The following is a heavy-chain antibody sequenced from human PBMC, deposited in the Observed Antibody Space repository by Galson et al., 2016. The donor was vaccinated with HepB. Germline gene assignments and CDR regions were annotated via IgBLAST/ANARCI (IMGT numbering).Heavy chain of an antibody. Sequence: TLSLTCTVSGGSIRSTYHWSWIRHRPGKGLEWIGYIYSKGSTYYNPSFKSRLTISIDTSKNQFSLNLTSVTAADTAFYYCARLGAALDYWGQGILVTVSS. J-gene: IGHJ4*02. CDR1: GGSIRSTYH. D-gene: IGHD1-26*01. CDR3: ARLGAALDY. CDR2: IYSKGST. V-gene: IGHV4-31*03.